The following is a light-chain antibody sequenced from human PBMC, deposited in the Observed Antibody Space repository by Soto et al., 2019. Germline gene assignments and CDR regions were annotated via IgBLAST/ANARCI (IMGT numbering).Light chain of an antibody. CDR3: QLYGTSPLWT. V-gene: IGKV3-20*01. J-gene: IGKJ1*01. Sequence: EIVLTQSPGTLSLSPGERATLSCRASQSVSSNYLAWYQQKPGQAPRLLIYGASSRATGIPDRFSGSGPGTDFTLTISRLEPEDFAVYFCQLYGTSPLWTFGQGTKVDIK. CDR1: QSVSSNY. CDR2: GAS.